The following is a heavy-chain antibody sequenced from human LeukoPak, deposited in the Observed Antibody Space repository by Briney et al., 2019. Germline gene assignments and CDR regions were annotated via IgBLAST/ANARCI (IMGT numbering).Heavy chain of an antibody. J-gene: IGHJ5*02. D-gene: IGHD2-2*01. CDR3: AREYFVVVPAAITAEFDP. V-gene: IGHV1-8*01. CDR2: MNPNSGNT. Sequence: ASVEVSCKASGYTFTSYDINWVRQATGQGLEWMGWMNPNSGNTGYAQKFQGRVTMTRNTSISTAYMELSSLRSEDTAVYYCAREYFVVVPAAITAEFDPWGQGTLVTVSS. CDR1: GYTFTSYD.